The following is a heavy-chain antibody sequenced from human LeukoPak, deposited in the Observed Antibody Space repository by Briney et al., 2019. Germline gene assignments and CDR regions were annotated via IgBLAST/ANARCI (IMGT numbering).Heavy chain of an antibody. CDR2: ISGSGGST. CDR3: AKDVTYRGTTNFDY. J-gene: IGHJ4*02. V-gene: IGHV3-23*01. Sequence: PGGSLRLSCAASGFTFRNYAMSWVRQAPGKGLEWVSIISGSGGSTDYADSVKGRFTISRDNSKNTLYLQMNSLRAEDTAIYYCAKDVTYRGTTNFDYWGQGTLVTVSS. CDR1: GFTFRNYA. D-gene: IGHD1-26*01.